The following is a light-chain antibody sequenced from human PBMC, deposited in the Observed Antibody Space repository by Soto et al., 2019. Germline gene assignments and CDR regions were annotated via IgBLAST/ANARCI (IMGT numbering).Light chain of an antibody. CDR2: EVS. Sequence: SALTEPPAASGSLGQSVAISCTGTSSDVGAYNYVAWYQQHPGKVPKLMIYEVSKRPSGVPDRFSGSKSGNTASLTVSGLQADDEAAYYCSSYAGSDVFVF. J-gene: IGLJ2*01. CDR3: SSYAGSDVFV. CDR1: SSDVGAYNY. V-gene: IGLV2-8*01.